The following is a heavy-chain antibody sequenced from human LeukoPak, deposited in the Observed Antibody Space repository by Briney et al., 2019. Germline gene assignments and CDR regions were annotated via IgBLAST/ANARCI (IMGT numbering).Heavy chain of an antibody. CDR2: IYISGRT. CDR1: GGSISRGSYY. Sequence: SSETLSLTCTGSGGSISRGSYYWSWIRQPAGKGLEWIGHIYISGRTNYNPSLKSRVTISLDTSKNQFSLKLSSVTDADTAVYYCARLPPAATSFDIWGQGTVVIVSS. V-gene: IGHV4-61*09. D-gene: IGHD2-2*01. J-gene: IGHJ3*02. CDR3: ARLPPAATSFDI.